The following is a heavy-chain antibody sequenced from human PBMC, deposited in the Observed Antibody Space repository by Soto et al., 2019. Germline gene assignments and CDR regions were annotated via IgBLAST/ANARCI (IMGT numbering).Heavy chain of an antibody. V-gene: IGHV3-33*08. CDR3: ARDMSMLDYFDY. D-gene: IGHD2-8*01. CDR2: MSYDGSDT. Sequence: WGSLRLSCVGSGFIFSNNGMHWVRQTPGKGLEWVAFMSYDGSDTFYADSVKGRFTISRDNSKNTLFLHMSNLRAEATAVYYCARDMSMLDYFDYWGQRTLVTVSS. CDR1: GFIFSNNG. J-gene: IGHJ4*02.